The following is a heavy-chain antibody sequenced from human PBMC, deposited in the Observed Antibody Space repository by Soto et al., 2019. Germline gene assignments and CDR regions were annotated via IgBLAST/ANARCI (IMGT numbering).Heavy chain of an antibody. V-gene: IGHV3-15*01. CDR1: GFTFSNAW. D-gene: IGHD3-22*01. CDR3: TTDAYYDTSGYWF. J-gene: IGHJ4*02. CDR2: IKSKTDGGTA. Sequence: VGSLRLSFAASGFTFSNAWMTWVRQAPGQGLVWVGRIKSKTDGGTADYAAPVRGRFTISRDDSKDTLYLQMSSLKTEDTAVYYCTTDAYYDTSGYWFWGQGTPVTVSS.